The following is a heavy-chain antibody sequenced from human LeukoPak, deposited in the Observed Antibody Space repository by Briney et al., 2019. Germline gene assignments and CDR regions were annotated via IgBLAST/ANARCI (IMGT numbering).Heavy chain of an antibody. J-gene: IGHJ4*02. CDR1: GFTFSNYE. V-gene: IGHV3-48*03. Sequence: PGGSLRLSCAASGFTFSNYEMNWVRQAPGKGLEWISHISNFGDIIHYADSVEGRFTISRDISKNTLYLQMSSLTAEDTAVYYCAKGGTRGTYYFDYWGQGTLVTVSS. CDR3: AKGGTRGTYYFDY. D-gene: IGHD1-1*01. CDR2: ISNFGDII.